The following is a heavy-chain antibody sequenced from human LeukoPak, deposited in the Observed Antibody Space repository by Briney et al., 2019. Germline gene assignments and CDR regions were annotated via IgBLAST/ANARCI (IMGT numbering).Heavy chain of an antibody. V-gene: IGHV3-30*18. CDR2: ISYDGSNR. J-gene: IGHJ4*02. CDR3: AKDEFDY. Sequence: GGSLRLSCAASGFTFSSYGMHWVRQAPGKGLEWVAVISYDGSNRYYANSVKGRFTISRDNSKNTLYLQMNSLRAEDTAVYYCAKDEFDYWGQGTLVTVSS. CDR1: GFTFSSYG.